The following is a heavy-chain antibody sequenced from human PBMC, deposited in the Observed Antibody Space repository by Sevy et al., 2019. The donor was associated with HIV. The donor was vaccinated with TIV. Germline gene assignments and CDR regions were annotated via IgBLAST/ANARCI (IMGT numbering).Heavy chain of an antibody. CDR3: AKDSGYDNYGLFDY. CDR1: GFTFSNYA. Sequence: GGSLRLSCGASGFTFSNYAMSWVRQAPGKGLEWVSSISGSGDNTYYADSVKGRFTVSRDNSKNTLYLQMNSLRAEDTAVYYCAKDSGYDNYGLFDYWGHGTLVTVSS. D-gene: IGHD5-18*01. J-gene: IGHJ4*01. V-gene: IGHV3-23*01. CDR2: ISGSGDNT.